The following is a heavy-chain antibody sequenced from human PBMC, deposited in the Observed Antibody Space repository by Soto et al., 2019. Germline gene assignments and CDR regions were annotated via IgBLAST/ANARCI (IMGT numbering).Heavy chain of an antibody. CDR2: IYYSGST. D-gene: IGHD2-15*01. CDR3: ARISPDIVVVVAATPNAFDI. Sequence: QLQLQESGPGLVKPSETLSLTCTVSGGSISSSSYYWGWIRQPPGKGLEWIGSIYYSGSTYYNPSXXXRVTISVHTSXXQXSXXLSSVTAADTAVYYWARISPDIVVVVAATPNAFDIWGQGTMVTVSS. J-gene: IGHJ3*02. CDR1: GGSISSSSYY. V-gene: IGHV4-39*01.